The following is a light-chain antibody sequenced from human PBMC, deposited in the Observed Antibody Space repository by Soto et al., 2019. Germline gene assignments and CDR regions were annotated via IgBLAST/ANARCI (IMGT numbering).Light chain of an antibody. CDR3: QQLNSYPLT. CDR2: AAS. Sequence: DIQMTPSPSTLSASIGDRVTSTCRASESISSWLAWYQQKPGKAPKLLVYAASTLQSGVPSRFSVSESGTDFTLTISSLQPEEFATDDGQQLNSYPLTVGQGTRLEIK. CDR1: ESISSW. V-gene: IGKV1-5*01. J-gene: IGKJ5*01.